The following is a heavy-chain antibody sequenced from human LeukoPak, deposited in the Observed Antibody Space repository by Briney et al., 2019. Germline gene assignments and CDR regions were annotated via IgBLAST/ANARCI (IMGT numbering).Heavy chain of an antibody. CDR3: AKEWQLAQPYFQH. CDR2: ISYDGSNK. V-gene: IGHV3-30*18. Sequence: GGSLRLSCAASGFTFSSYGMHWVRQAPGKGLEWVAVISYDGSNKYYADSVKGRFTISRDNSKNTLYLQMNSLRAEDTAVYYCAKEWQLAQPYFQHWGQGTLVTVSS. J-gene: IGHJ1*01. D-gene: IGHD6-13*01. CDR1: GFTFSSYG.